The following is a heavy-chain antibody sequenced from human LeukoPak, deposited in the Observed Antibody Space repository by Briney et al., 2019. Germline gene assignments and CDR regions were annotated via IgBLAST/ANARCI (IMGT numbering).Heavy chain of an antibody. CDR2: IYYSGTT. D-gene: IGHD3-10*01. Sequence: SETLSLTCTVSGGSISSYYWSRIRQPPGKGLQWIGYIYYSGTTNYNPSLKSRVTMSVDTSQNQFSLKLTSVTAADTAVYYCAREGYGSGSSDHFYYAMDVWGQGTTVTVSS. V-gene: IGHV4-59*01. CDR3: AREGYGSGSSDHFYYAMDV. CDR1: GGSISSYY. J-gene: IGHJ6*02.